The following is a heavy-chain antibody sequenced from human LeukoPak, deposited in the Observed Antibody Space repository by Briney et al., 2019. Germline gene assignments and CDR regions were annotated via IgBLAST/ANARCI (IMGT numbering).Heavy chain of an antibody. V-gene: IGHV1-69*13. Sequence: VASVKVSCKASGGTFSSYAISWVRQAPGQGLEWMGGIIPIFGTANYAQKFQGRVTITADESTSTAYMELSSLRSEDTAVYYCARCSAAARTNWFDPWGQGTLVTVSS. D-gene: IGHD6-13*01. J-gene: IGHJ5*02. CDR1: GGTFSSYA. CDR2: IIPIFGTA. CDR3: ARCSAAARTNWFDP.